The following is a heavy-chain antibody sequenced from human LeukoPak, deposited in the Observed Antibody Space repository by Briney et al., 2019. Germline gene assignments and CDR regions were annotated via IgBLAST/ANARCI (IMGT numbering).Heavy chain of an antibody. CDR3: AKRSGSYEGGYFFDY. CDR1: GFTVSSNY. CDR2: IYSGGST. D-gene: IGHD1-26*01. J-gene: IGHJ4*02. Sequence: GGSLRLSCAASGFTVSSNYMSWVRQAPGKGLEWVSVIYSGGSTYYADSVKGRFTISRDNSKNTLYLQMNSLRAEDTAVYYCAKRSGSYEGGYFFDYWGQGTLVTVSS. V-gene: IGHV3-66*01.